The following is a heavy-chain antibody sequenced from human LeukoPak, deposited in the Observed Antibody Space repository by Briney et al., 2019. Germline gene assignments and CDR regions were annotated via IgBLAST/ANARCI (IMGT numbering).Heavy chain of an antibody. CDR2: INPSGGST. CDR1: GYTFTSYY. Sequence: ASVKVSCKASGYTFTSYYMHWVRQAPGQGLEWMGIINPSGGSTSYAQKFQGRVTMARDMSTSTVYMELSSLRSEDTAVYYCAREAGRITIFGVATSYNWFDPWGQGTLVTVSS. CDR3: AREAGRITIFGVATSYNWFDP. D-gene: IGHD3-3*01. J-gene: IGHJ5*02. V-gene: IGHV1-46*01.